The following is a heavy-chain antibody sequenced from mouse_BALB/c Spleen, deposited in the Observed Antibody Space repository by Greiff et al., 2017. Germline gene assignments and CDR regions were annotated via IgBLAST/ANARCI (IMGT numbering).Heavy chain of an antibody. CDR2: INPSNGRT. CDR1: GYTFTSYW. D-gene: IGHD1-2*01. CDR3: ARGRDHYYGYGFAY. Sequence: VQLQQPGAELVKPGASVKLSCKASGYTFTSYWMHWVKQRPGQGLEWIGEINPSNGRTNYNEKFKSKATLTVDKSSSTAYMQLSNLTSEDSAVYYCARGRDHYYGYGFAYWGQGTLVTVSA. J-gene: IGHJ3*01. V-gene: IGHV1S81*02.